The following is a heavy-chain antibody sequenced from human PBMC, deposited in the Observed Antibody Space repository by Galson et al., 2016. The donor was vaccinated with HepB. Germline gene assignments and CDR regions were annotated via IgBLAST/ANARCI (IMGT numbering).Heavy chain of an antibody. J-gene: IGHJ1*01. V-gene: IGHV4-59*08. Sequence: SETLSLTCTVSGASVSSHYWNWIRQSPGKGLEWIGCIYHSGYSMSNPSLKSRVTISVDPSKNQFSLMLSSVTAADTAVYYFSSHFYVVNLGRSFDNWGQGALITFSS. D-gene: IGHD2-2*01. CDR1: GASVSSHY. CDR3: SSHFYVVNLGRSFDN. CDR2: IYHSGYS.